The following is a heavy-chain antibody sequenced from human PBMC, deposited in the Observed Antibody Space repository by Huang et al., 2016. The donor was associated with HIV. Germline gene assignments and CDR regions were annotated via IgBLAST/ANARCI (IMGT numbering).Heavy chain of an antibody. CDR3: ARLEAAADNNWFDP. V-gene: IGHV1-69*01. J-gene: IGHJ5*02. CDR2: MIPSFGTP. CDR1: GGTFSSCG. Sequence: QVQLVQSGAEVKKPGSSVKVSCRASGGTFSSCGISWVRQAPGQGLEWMGGMIPSFGTPNDAQKFQGRVTITADESTSTAYMELSSLRSEDTAVYYCARLEAAADNNWFDPWGQGTLVTVSS. D-gene: IGHD6-13*01.